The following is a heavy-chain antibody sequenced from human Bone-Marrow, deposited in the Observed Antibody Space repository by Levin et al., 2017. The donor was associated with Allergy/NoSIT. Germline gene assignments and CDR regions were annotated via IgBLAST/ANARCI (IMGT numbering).Heavy chain of an antibody. J-gene: IGHJ4*02. D-gene: IGHD3-16*02. CDR3: ASLPIMITFGGVIALDY. CDR1: GFTFSSYS. CDR2: ISSSSSYI. V-gene: IGHV3-21*01. Sequence: KSGGSLRLSCAASGFTFSSYSMNWVRQAPGKGLEWVSSISSSSSYIYYADSVKGRFTISRDNAKNSLYLQMNSLRAEDTAVYYCASLPIMITFGGVIALDYWGQGTLVTVSS.